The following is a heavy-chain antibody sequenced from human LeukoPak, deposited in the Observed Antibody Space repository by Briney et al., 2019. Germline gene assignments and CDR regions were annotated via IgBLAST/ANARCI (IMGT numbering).Heavy chain of an antibody. CDR3: ASFSHIAAPPGGFDY. D-gene: IGHD6-6*01. Sequence: EASVKVSCKASGGTFSSYAISWVRQAPGQGLEWMGGIIPIFGTANYAQKFQGRVTITADESTSTAYMELSSLRSEDTAVYYCASFSHIAAPPGGFDYWGQGTLDTVSS. CDR2: IIPIFGTA. J-gene: IGHJ4*02. CDR1: GGTFSSYA. V-gene: IGHV1-69*13.